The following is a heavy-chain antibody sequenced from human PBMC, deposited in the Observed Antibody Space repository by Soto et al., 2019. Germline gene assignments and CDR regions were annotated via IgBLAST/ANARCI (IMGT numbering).Heavy chain of an antibody. CDR1: GGSFSSGAFY. J-gene: IGHJ3*01. V-gene: IGHV4-30-4*01. CDR3: ARGSTHQGADAFDV. D-gene: IGHD1-26*01. CDR2: IYNSGST. Sequence: SETLSLTCNVSGGSFSSGAFYWSWIRQPPGKGLEWIGYIYNSGSTDYNPSLKSRLTISVDTSKNQFSLKLGSVTAADKAIYYCARGSTHQGADAFDVWGQGTMVTVSS.